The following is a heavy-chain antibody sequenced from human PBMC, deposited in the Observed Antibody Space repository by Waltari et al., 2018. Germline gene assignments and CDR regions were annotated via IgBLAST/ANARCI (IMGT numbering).Heavy chain of an antibody. Sequence: QVQVMQSGAEMKQPGSSVKVSCTVSGDPFNRYAVSWVRQAPGQGRERMGRIVPVLQMTNYAQRFRGRVTLTASTSATTAFMDLSGLRSEDTAVYYCALSPQQLLAFDFWGQGTMVTVSS. CDR1: GDPFNRYA. CDR3: ALSPQQLLAFDF. D-gene: IGHD6-13*01. V-gene: IGHV1-69*04. J-gene: IGHJ3*01. CDR2: IVPVLQMT.